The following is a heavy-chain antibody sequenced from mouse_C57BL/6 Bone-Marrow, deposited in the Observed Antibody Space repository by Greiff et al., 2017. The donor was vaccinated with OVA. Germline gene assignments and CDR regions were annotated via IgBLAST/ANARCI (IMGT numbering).Heavy chain of an antibody. CDR1: GFSLTSYG. V-gene: IGHV2-3*01. CDR2: IWGDGST. J-gene: IGHJ4*01. D-gene: IGHD2-4*01. Sequence: VQGVESGPGLVAPSQSLSITCTVSGFSLTSYGVSWVRQPPGKGLEWLGVIWGDGSTNYHSALISRLSISKDNSKSQVFLKLNSLQTDDTATYYCAKPDIYYDYDGPYYAMDYWGQGTSVTVSS. CDR3: AKPDIYYDYDGPYYAMDY.